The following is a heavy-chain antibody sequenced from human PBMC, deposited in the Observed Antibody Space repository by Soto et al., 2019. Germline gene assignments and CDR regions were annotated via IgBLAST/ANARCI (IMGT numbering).Heavy chain of an antibody. Sequence: QVQLVQSGAEVKKPGASVKVSCKASGYTFTSYGISWVRQAPGQGLEWMGWISAYNGNTNYAQKLQGRVTMTTDTSTSTAYMELRSLRSDDTAVYYCARRAIYYDSSGYYRLDAFDIWGQGTMVTVSS. CDR1: GYTFTSYG. V-gene: IGHV1-18*04. J-gene: IGHJ3*02. D-gene: IGHD3-22*01. CDR3: ARRAIYYDSSGYYRLDAFDI. CDR2: ISAYNGNT.